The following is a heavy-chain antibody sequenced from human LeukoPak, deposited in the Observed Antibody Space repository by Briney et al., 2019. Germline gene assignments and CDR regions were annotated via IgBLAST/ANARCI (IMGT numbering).Heavy chain of an antibody. CDR2: IYQSGST. J-gene: IGHJ4*02. V-gene: IGHV4-4*02. CDR3: ARVGHLVAAGTYDY. CDR1: SGSTSSSNC. Sequence: SRTLSPTCAVASGSTSSSNCGSWVRQPPGKGLEWIGVIYQSGSTIYNLSIKSRVTLAVDKSKNRFCLKLSSVTTAHTAVYDCARVGHLVAAGTYDYWGQGTLVTVSS. D-gene: IGHD6-13*01.